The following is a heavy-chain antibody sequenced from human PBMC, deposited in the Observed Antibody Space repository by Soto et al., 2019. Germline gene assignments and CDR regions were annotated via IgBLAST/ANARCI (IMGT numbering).Heavy chain of an antibody. CDR2: IGSAAYGGRT. CDR1: GFTFGDYP. J-gene: IGHJ4*02. V-gene: IGHV3-49*04. Sequence: GSLRLSCTTSGFTFGDYPMTWVRQAPGKGLEWVGFIGSAAYGGRTEYAASVKGRFTISRDDSKSIVYLQMNSLKADDTGVYYCTRELFGDYNYWGQGTLVTVSS. D-gene: IGHD4-17*01. CDR3: TRELFGDYNY.